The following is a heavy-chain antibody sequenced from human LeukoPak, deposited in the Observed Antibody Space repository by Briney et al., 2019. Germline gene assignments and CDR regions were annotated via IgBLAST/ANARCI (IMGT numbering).Heavy chain of an antibody. Sequence: PGGSLRLSCAASGLTFSSYGMHWVRQAPGKGLEWVAVISYDGSNKYYADSVKGRFTISRDNSKNTLYLQMNSLRAEDTAVYYCAKDRWELPVRYYGMDVWGQGTTVTVSS. CDR1: GLTFSSYG. J-gene: IGHJ6*02. D-gene: IGHD1-26*01. CDR2: ISYDGSNK. V-gene: IGHV3-30*18. CDR3: AKDRWELPVRYYGMDV.